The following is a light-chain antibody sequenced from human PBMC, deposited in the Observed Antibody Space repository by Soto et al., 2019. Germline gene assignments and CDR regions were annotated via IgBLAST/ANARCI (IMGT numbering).Light chain of an antibody. Sequence: QSALTQPASVSGSPGQSITISCTGTTSDVGGYNYVSWYLQHPGKAPKLMIYDVSYRPSGVSNRFSGSKSGNTASLTISGLQAEDEADYYCTSCTGSSTLVVFGGGTQVTVL. J-gene: IGLJ2*01. CDR1: TSDVGGYNY. V-gene: IGLV2-14*01. CDR2: DVS. CDR3: TSCTGSSTLVV.